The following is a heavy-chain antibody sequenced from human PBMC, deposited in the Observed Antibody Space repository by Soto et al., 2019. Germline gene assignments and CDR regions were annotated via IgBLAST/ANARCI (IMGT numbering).Heavy chain of an antibody. D-gene: IGHD6-13*01. J-gene: IGHJ4*02. Sequence: PGGSLRLSCAASGFTFSNFAVHWVRQAPGKGPEFVSGISSTGASIFYADSVKGRVTISRDNSKNTVNLQMGSLKPEDTAVYYCVRARIGAAGTKYYFDYWGRGTLVTVSS. CDR2: ISSTGASI. CDR3: VRARIGAAGTKYYFDY. V-gene: IGHV3-64*02. CDR1: GFTFSNFA.